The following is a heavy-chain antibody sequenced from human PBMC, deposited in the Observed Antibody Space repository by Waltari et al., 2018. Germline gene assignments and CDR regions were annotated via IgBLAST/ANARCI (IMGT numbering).Heavy chain of an antibody. CDR3: TRGGNYDFWSHRPFVDP. J-gene: IGHJ5*02. CDR1: GASFSDSY. CDR2: IRHPGST. Sequence: QVQFQQWGAGLLGPSETLSLTCAVYGASFSDSYWGWVRQPPGKGLEWIGQIRHPGSTNYNPSLKSRVTISIDTPRSQFSLRLSSVTAADTALYFCTRGGNYDFWSHRPFVDPWGQGTLVTVSS. V-gene: IGHV4-34*01. D-gene: IGHD3-3*01.